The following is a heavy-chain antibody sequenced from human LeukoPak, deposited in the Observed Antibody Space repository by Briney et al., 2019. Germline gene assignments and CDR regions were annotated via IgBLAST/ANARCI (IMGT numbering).Heavy chain of an antibody. CDR3: ASRHFEN. CDR1: GSTFSSYA. CDR2: ISGSGDNT. J-gene: IGHJ4*02. V-gene: IGHV3-23*01. Sequence: GGSLRLSCAASGSTFSSYAMSWVRQAPGKGLEWVSGISGSGDNTYYADSVKGRFTISRDNSKNTLYVQVNSLGTEDTAAYYCASRHFENWGQGTLVTVSS.